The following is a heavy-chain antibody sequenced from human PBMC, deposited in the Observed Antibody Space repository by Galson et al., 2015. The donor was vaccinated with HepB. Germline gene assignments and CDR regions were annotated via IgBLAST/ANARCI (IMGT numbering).Heavy chain of an antibody. CDR2: IKSKTDGGTT. CDR1: GFTFSNAW. V-gene: IGHV3-15*01. CDR3: TTDPPGPILYCSSTSCYSD. J-gene: IGHJ4*02. D-gene: IGHD2-2*02. Sequence: SLRLSCAASGFTFSNAWMSWVRRAPGKGLEWVGRIKSKTDGGTTDYAAPVKGRFTISRDDSKNTLYLQMNSLKTEDTAVYYCTTDPPGPILYCSSTSCYSDWGQGTLVTVSS.